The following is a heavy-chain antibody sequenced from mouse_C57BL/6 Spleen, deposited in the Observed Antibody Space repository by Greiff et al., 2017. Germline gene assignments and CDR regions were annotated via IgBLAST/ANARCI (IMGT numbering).Heavy chain of an antibody. D-gene: IGHD2-3*01. Sequence: VQLQQSGPELVKPGASVKISCKASGYSFTGYYMNWVKQSPEKSLEWIGEINPSTGGTTYNQKFKAKATLTVDKSSSTAYMQLKSLTSENSAVYSGALYDCAREAWFAYWGQGTLVTVSA. J-gene: IGHJ3*01. CDR2: INPSTGGT. CDR3: ALYDCAREAWFAY. CDR1: GYSFTGYY. V-gene: IGHV1-42*01.